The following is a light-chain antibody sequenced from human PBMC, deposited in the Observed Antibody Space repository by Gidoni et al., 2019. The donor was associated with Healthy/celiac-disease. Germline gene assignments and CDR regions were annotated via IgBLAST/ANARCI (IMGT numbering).Light chain of an antibody. V-gene: IGKV3-11*01. CDR1: QSVSSY. CDR3: QQRSNWWT. Sequence: EIVLTQSPATLSLSPGERATLSCRTSQSVSSYFAWYQQKPGQAHRLLIYDASNRATGIPARCSGSGSGTDFTLTISSLEPEDFVVYFCQQRSNWWTFGQGTKVEIK. CDR2: DAS. J-gene: IGKJ1*01.